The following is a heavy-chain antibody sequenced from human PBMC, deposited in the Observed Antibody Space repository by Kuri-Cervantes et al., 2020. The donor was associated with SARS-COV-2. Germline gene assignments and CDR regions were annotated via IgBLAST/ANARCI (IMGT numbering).Heavy chain of an antibody. CDR3: AGGGGSSWYVDDAFDI. CDR1: GGTFTSYD. V-gene: IGHV1-8*01. J-gene: IGHJ3*02. Sequence: VLCKASGGTFTSYDINWVRQATGQGLEWMGWMNHNSGNTGYAQKFQGRVTITTDDSTSTAYMKLCSLRAEDTAVYYCAGGGGSSWYVDDAFDIWGQGTMVTVSS. D-gene: IGHD6-13*01. CDR2: MNHNSGNT.